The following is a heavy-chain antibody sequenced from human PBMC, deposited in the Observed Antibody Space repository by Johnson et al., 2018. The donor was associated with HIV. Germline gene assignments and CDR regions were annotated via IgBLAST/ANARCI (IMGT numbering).Heavy chain of an antibody. CDR2: TWFDGSKK. V-gene: IGHV3-33*06. CDR3: AKVAVATAAGGVALDI. CDR1: GFTFSDYG. J-gene: IGHJ3*02. D-gene: IGHD6-13*01. Sequence: QVQLVESGGGVVQPGRSLRLSCAASGFTFSDYGMHWVRQAPGKGLEWVAATWFDGSKKYYSDSVKGRFTISRDNSRNTLYLQMNSLGADDTGVYYCAKVAVATAAGGVALDIWGPGTMVTVSA.